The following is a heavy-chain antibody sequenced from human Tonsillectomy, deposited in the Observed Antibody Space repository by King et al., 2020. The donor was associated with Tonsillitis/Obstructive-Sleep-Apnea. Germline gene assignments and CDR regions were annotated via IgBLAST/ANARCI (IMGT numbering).Heavy chain of an antibody. CDR3: ARSRSRALYCTINGCYKTTWFDP. Sequence: VQLQQWGAGLLKPSETLSLTCAVYGGSLSDYYWSWIRQPPGKGLEFIGQVNDGGGSAYNPSLKSRVTMSLDTSKNYFSLKLTSMTAADTAVYYCARSRSRALYCTINGCYKTTWFDPWGQGTLVTVSS. V-gene: IGHV4-34*01. CDR1: GGSLSDYY. D-gene: IGHD2-8*01. J-gene: IGHJ5*02. CDR2: VNDGGGS.